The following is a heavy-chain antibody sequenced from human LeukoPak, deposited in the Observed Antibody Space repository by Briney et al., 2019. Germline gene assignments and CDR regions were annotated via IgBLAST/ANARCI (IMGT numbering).Heavy chain of an antibody. J-gene: IGHJ2*01. CDR2: INHSGST. CDR1: GGSFSGYY. V-gene: IGHV4-34*01. CDR3: ARGRGSSGAKAYWYFDL. D-gene: IGHD3-22*01. Sequence: SETLSLTCAVYGGSFSGYYWSWIRQPPGKGLEWIGEINHSGSTNYNPSLKSRVTILVDTSKNQFSLKLSPVTAADTAVYYCARGRGSSGAKAYWYFDLWGRGTLVTVSS.